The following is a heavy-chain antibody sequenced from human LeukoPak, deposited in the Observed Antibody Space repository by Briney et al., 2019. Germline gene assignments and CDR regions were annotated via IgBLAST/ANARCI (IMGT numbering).Heavy chain of an antibody. CDR3: ARDRREGSGSYYVYYYYYMDV. CDR1: GFTFSSYW. V-gene: IGHV3-7*03. J-gene: IGHJ6*03. Sequence: GGSLRLSCAASGFTFSSYWMSWVRQAPGKGLEWVANIKQDGSEKYYVDSVKGRFTISRDNSKNTLYLQMNSLRAEDTAVYYCARDRREGSGSYYVYYYYYMDVWGKGTTVTISS. CDR2: IKQDGSEK. D-gene: IGHD3-10*01.